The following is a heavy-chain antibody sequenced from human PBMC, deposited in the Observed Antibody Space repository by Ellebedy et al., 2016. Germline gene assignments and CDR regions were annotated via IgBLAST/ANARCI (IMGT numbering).Heavy chain of an antibody. V-gene: IGHV1-3*01. CDR3: ASTRGYDSSGYGNYFDY. CDR1: GYTFTSYA. J-gene: IGHJ4*02. D-gene: IGHD3-22*01. Sequence: GGSLRLSCKASGYTFTSYAMHWVRQAPGQRLEWMGWINAGNGNTKYSQKFQGRVTITRDTSASTAYMELSSLRSEDTAVYYCASTRGYDSSGYGNYFDYWGQGTLVTVSS. CDR2: INAGNGNT.